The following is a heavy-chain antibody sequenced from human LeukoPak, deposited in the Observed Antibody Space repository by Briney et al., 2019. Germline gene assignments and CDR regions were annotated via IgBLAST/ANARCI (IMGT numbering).Heavy chain of an antibody. J-gene: IGHJ3*02. D-gene: IGHD3-16*01. V-gene: IGHV4-31*03. CDR3: ARARKGAYAFDI. CDR2: IYYSGST. Sequence: SETLSLTCTVSGGSVTYTNYYWSWIRQHPGKGLEWIGYIYYSGSTYYNPSLKSRVTISVDTSKNQFSLKLSSVTAADTAVYYCARARKGAYAFDIWGQGTMVTVSS. CDR1: GGSVTYTNYY.